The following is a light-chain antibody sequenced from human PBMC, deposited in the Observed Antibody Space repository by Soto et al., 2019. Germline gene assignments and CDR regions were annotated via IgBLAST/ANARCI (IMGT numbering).Light chain of an antibody. J-gene: IGKJ5*01. CDR1: QGITNW. CDR2: AAS. CDR3: QQSYNIPRT. V-gene: IGKV1-12*01. Sequence: DIKMTQSPSSVSASVGYIVRSTGLASQGITNWLAWYQQKPGKAPKLLIYAASTLQSGVPSRFSGGGSGTDFTLTISSLQPEDFATYYCQQSYNIPRTFGQGTRLETK.